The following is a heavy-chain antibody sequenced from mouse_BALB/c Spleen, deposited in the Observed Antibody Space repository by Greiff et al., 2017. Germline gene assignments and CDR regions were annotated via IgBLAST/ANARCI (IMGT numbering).Heavy chain of an antibody. J-gene: IGHJ2*01. CDR3: AREGLREGFDY. D-gene: IGHD3-3*01. Sequence: EVNLVESGGGLVQPGGSLRLSCATSGFTFTDYYMSWVRQPPGKALEWLGFIRNKANGYTTEYSASVKGRFTISRDNSQSILYLQMNTLRAEDSATYYCAREGLREGFDYWGQGTTLTVSS. CDR1: GFTFTDYY. CDR2: IRNKANGYTT. V-gene: IGHV7-3*02.